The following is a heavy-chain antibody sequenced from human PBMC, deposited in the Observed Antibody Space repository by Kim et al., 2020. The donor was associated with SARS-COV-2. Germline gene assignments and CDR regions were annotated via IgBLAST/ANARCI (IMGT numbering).Heavy chain of an antibody. D-gene: IGHD2-2*01. J-gene: IGHJ6*02. Sequence: SVKVSCKASGGTFSSYAISWVRQAPGQGLEWMGGIIPIFGTANYAQKFQGRVTITADESTSTAYMELSSLRSEDTAVYYCARVLDPVDIVVVPAATGRYYYYGMDVWGQGTTVTVSS. V-gene: IGHV1-69*13. CDR1: GGTFSSYA. CDR3: ARVLDPVDIVVVPAATGRYYYYGMDV. CDR2: IIPIFGTA.